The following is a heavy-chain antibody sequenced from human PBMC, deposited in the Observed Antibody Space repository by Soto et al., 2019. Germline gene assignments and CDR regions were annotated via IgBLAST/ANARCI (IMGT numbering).Heavy chain of an antibody. CDR1: GFSLSTRGVG. Sequence: QITLKESGPTLVKPTQTLTLTCTFSGFSLSTRGVGVAWIRQPPGKALEWLALIFWDDDKWYSPSLKSRLTITDDTSKNQVVLTMTTMDPVDTATYYCAHRPRGYAYYFDYWGQGTLVTVSS. V-gene: IGHV2-5*02. CDR2: IFWDDDK. J-gene: IGHJ4*02. D-gene: IGHD5-12*01. CDR3: AHRPRGYAYYFDY.